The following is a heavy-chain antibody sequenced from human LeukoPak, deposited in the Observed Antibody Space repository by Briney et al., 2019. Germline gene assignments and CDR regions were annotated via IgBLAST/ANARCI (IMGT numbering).Heavy chain of an antibody. CDR2: IIPKSGGT. D-gene: IGHD5-12*01. Sequence: ASVKVSCKASGYTFTDHYMHWVRQAPGQGLDSMGWIIPKSGGTNYAQKFQGRVTMTRDTSVSTAYMELSRLRSDDTAVYYCATNEVVGLYSYFDYWGRGTLVTVSP. J-gene: IGHJ4*02. V-gene: IGHV1-2*02. CDR1: GYTFTDHY. CDR3: ATNEVVGLYSYFDY.